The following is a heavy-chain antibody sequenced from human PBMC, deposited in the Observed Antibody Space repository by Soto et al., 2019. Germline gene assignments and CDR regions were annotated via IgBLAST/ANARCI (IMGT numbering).Heavy chain of an antibody. CDR3: ARTPALTIFGGGNWFDP. CDR2: IKHSGST. Sequence: QVQLQQWGAGLLKPSETLSLTCAVYGGYFSGYYWSWIRQPPGKGLEWIGEIKHSGSTNYNPSLKSRVTISVDTSKNQFALKLSSVTAADTAVYYCARTPALTIFGGGNWFDPWGQGTLVTVSS. J-gene: IGHJ5*02. CDR1: GGYFSGYY. D-gene: IGHD3-3*01. V-gene: IGHV4-34*01.